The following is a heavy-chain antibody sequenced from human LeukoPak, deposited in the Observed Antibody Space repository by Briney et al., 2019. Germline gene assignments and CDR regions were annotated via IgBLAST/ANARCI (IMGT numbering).Heavy chain of an antibody. CDR3: AREGQQLVLGWFDP. J-gene: IGHJ5*02. V-gene: IGHV1-2*02. CDR2: INPNSGGT. CDR1: GYTFTGHY. Sequence: GASVKVSCKASGYTFTGHYMHWVRQAPGQGLEWMGWINPNSGGTNYAQKFQGRVTMTRDTSISTAYMELSRLRSDDTAVYYCAREGQQLVLGWFDPWGQGTLVTVSS. D-gene: IGHD6-13*01.